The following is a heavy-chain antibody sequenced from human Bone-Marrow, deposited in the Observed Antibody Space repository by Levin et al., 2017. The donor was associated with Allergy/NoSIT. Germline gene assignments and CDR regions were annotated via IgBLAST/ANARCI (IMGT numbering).Heavy chain of an antibody. CDR3: AKDRGNCKDTARLGHYYMDV. V-gene: IGHV3-23*01. CDR1: GFSFSTNA. D-gene: IGHD2-15*01. Sequence: GESLKISCAASGFSFSTNAMSWVRQAPGKGLEWVSTITGGGGGTFYADSVKGRFTFSRDNSKNTLYLQMNSLRAEDTAVYYCAKDRGNCKDTARLGHYYMDVWGNGTTVTVSS. J-gene: IGHJ6*03. CDR2: ITGGGGGT.